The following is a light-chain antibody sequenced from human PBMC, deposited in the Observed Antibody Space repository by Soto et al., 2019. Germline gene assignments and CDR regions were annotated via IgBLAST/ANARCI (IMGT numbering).Light chain of an antibody. CDR2: AAS. CDR1: QVICIY. J-gene: IGKJ2*01. V-gene: IGKV1-27*01. Sequence: DIQMTQSPSSLSASVGDRNTNTCRAIQVICIYLAWYLQKPGKVPKLLIYAASILQSGVPSRFSGCGSGTVFTFTISSLQPEDVATYYCQKYNSAPFTFGQGTKVDIK. CDR3: QKYNSAPFT.